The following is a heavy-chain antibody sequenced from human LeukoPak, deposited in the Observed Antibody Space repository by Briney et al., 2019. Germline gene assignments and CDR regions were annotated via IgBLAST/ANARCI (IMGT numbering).Heavy chain of an antibody. J-gene: IGHJ3*02. Sequence: SGGSLRLSCAASGFTFSSYAMSWVRQAPGKGLEWVSAISGSGGSTYYADSVKGRFTISRDNSKNTLYLQMNSLRAEDTAVYYCAEDQGYCSSTSCYPGDHDAFDIWGQGTMVTVSS. D-gene: IGHD2-2*01. CDR1: GFTFSSYA. CDR3: AEDQGYCSSTSCYPGDHDAFDI. CDR2: ISGSGGST. V-gene: IGHV3-23*01.